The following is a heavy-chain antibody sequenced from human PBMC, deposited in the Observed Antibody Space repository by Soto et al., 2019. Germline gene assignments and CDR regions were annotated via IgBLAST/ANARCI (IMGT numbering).Heavy chain of an antibody. CDR1: GGTFSSYA. Sequence: VASVKVSCKASGGTFSSYAISWVRQAPGQGLEWMGGIIPILGTANYAQKFQGRVTITADESTSTAYMELSSLRSEDTAVYYCARDSSGYCSSTSCYYYYYGMDVWGQGTTVTVSS. CDR2: IIPILGTA. D-gene: IGHD2-2*03. J-gene: IGHJ6*02. CDR3: ARDSSGYCSSTSCYYYYYGMDV. V-gene: IGHV1-69*13.